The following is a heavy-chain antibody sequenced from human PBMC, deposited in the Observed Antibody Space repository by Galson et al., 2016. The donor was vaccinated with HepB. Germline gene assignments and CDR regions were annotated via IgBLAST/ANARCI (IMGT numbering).Heavy chain of an antibody. Sequence: SLRLSCAASGFTFSNYGMHWVRQAPGKGLEWVALISYDGINSYYADSLKGRFTLSRDNSKNTLYLQMNSLRAEDTGVYYCAKDRLAAPYCYYVMDVWGQGTTVTVSS. J-gene: IGHJ6*02. CDR1: GFTFSNYG. CDR2: ISYDGINS. D-gene: IGHD3-16*01. CDR3: AKDRLAAPYCYYVMDV. V-gene: IGHV3-30*18.